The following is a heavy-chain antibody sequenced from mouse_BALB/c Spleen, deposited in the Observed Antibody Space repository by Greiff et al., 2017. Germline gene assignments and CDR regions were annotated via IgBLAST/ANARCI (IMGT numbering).Heavy chain of an antibody. D-gene: IGHD1-1*01. CDR2: IWAGGST. J-gene: IGHJ4*01. CDR3: AREGSSYSYAMDY. V-gene: IGHV2-9*02. CDR1: GFSLTSYG. Sequence: QVQLKESGPGLVAPSQSLSITCTVSGFSLTSYGVHWVRQPPGEGLEWLGVIWAGGSTNYNSALMSRLSISKDNSKSQVFLKMNSLQTDDTAMYYCAREGSSYSYAMDYWGQGTSVTVSS.